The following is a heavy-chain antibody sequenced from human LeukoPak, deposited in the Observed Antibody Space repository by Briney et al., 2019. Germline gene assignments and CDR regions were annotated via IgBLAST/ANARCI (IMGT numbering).Heavy chain of an antibody. CDR2: INPDTDFT. D-gene: IGHD3-16*01. CDR3: APTSEAYTSNWSV. V-gene: IGHV1-2*02. CDR1: GYRFTADY. J-gene: IGHJ4*02. Sequence: ASVKVSCKTSGYRFTADYIHWVRQAPGQGLEWMGWINPDTDFTNYAPKFRGRVTMTRDTSISTAYMEFRRLTFDDTTIYYCAPTSEAYTSNWSVWGQGTLVTVSP.